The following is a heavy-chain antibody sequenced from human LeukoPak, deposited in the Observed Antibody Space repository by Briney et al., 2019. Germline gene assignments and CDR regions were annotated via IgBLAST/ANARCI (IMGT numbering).Heavy chain of an antibody. V-gene: IGHV3-11*01. Sequence: GGSLRLSCAASGFTFSDYYMSWIRQAPGKGLEWVSYIGSSGSTIYYADSVKGRFTISRDNAKNSLYLQMNSLRAEDTAVYYCASLVQYYYDSSGYCDYWGQGTLVTVSS. CDR3: ASLVQYYYDSSGYCDY. D-gene: IGHD3-22*01. J-gene: IGHJ4*02. CDR1: GFTFSDYY. CDR2: IGSSGSTI.